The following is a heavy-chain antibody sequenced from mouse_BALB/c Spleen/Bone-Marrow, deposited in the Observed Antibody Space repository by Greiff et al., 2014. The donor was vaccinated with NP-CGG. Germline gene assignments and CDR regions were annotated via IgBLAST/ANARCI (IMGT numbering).Heavy chain of an antibody. CDR3: ARGYGNSVAWFAY. D-gene: IGHD2-10*02. CDR2: IDPSDSET. CDR1: GYTFTSYW. Sequence: QVQLKESGAELVRPGTSVKLSCKAAGYTFTSYWMNWVRQRPGQGLEWIGMIDPSDSETHYNQMFKDKATLTVGKSSSTAYVQLSSLTSEDSAVYYCARGYGNSVAWFAYWGQGSLVTVSA. V-gene: IGHV1-61*01. J-gene: IGHJ3*01.